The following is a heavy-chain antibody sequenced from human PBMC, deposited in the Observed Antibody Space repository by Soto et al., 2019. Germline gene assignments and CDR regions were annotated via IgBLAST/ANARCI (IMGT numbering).Heavy chain of an antibody. Sequence: GGSLRLSCTASGFTFGDYAMSWFRQAPGKGLEWVGSIRSKAYGGTTEYAASVKGRFTISRDDSKSIAYLQMNSLKTEDTAVYYCTGFVIVPAAILHYYGMDVWGQGTTVTVSS. CDR3: TGFVIVPAAILHYYGMDV. CDR1: GFTFGDYA. J-gene: IGHJ6*02. V-gene: IGHV3-49*03. D-gene: IGHD2-2*02. CDR2: IRSKAYGGTT.